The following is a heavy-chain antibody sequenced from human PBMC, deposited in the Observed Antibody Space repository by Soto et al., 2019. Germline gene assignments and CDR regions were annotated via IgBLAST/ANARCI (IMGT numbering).Heavy chain of an antibody. CDR2: ICARGTT. V-gene: IGHV3-53*01. Sequence: EVQLVQSGGGLIQPGGSLRLSCAASGFTVSNNYMTWVRQAPGRGLEWISIICARGTTYYADSVKGRFTIYRDNADNTLYLQMSSLRGEDTAMYYCSRERDTTGYILRYWGQGTLVTVSS. J-gene: IGHJ4*02. CDR1: GFTVSNNY. D-gene: IGHD3-9*01. CDR3: SRERDTTGYILRY.